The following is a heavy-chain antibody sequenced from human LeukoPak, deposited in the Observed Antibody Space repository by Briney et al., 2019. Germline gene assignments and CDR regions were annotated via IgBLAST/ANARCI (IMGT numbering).Heavy chain of an antibody. CDR1: EFTFSSYS. Sequence: GALRLSCAASEFTFSSYSMNWVRQAPGKGLEWVAVISYDGSNKYYADSVKGRFTISRDNSKNTLYLQMNSLRAEDTAVYYCARDGYNRAIYYFDYWGQGTLVTVSS. CDR2: ISYDGSNK. J-gene: IGHJ4*02. CDR3: ARDGYNRAIYYFDY. V-gene: IGHV3-30*03. D-gene: IGHD5-24*01.